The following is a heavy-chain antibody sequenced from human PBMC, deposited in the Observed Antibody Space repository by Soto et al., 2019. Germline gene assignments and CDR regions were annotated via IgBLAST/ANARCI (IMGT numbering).Heavy chain of an antibody. V-gene: IGHV1-46*01. Sequence: QVQLVQSGAEVKKPGASVKISCTASGYTVTTHYMHWVRQAPGRGLEWMGAINPGSGAAKYTQTFRASVTMTRDTSTNTVYMEMSALRSEDTAVFYCARGGEVGVAGSAAFDMWGQGTMVTVSS. J-gene: IGHJ3*02. CDR1: GYTVTTHY. D-gene: IGHD3-3*01. CDR3: ARGGEVGVAGSAAFDM. CDR2: INPGSGAA.